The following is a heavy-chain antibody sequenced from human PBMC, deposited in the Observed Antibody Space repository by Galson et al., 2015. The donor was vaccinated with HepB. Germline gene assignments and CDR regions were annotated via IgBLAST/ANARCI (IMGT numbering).Heavy chain of an antibody. V-gene: IGHV1-46*01. CDR2: INPSVGST. CDR3: ARAYGGGGCYLVAS. J-gene: IGHJ5*02. CDR1: GYTFTSYY. Sequence: SLKVSCKASGYTFTSYYMHWVRQAPGQGLEWMGIINPSVGSTSYAQKFQGRLTMTTAASTSTAYMELSSLRSEDTAVYYCARAYGGGGCYLVASWGKGSRGTVSS. D-gene: IGHD2-21*02.